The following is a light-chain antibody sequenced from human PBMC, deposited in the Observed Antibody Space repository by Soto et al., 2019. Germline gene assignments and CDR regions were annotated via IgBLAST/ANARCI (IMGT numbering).Light chain of an antibody. CDR2: DTS. J-gene: IGKJ5*01. CDR3: QQRSNWPPIP. Sequence: IVLTQSAGTLSLSPGERATLSCRASQSVSSYLAWYQQKPGQAPRLLIYDTSNRATGIPARFSGSGSGTAFTLTISSLEPEDFAVYYCQQRSNWPPIPSGQGTRLEIK. V-gene: IGKV3-11*01. CDR1: QSVSSY.